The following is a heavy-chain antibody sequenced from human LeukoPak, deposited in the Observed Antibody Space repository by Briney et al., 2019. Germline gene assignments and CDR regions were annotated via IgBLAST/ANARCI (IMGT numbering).Heavy chain of an antibody. D-gene: IGHD1-1*01. CDR2: ISSSGSTI. CDR3: ARDLEA. J-gene: IGHJ5*02. V-gene: IGHV3-48*03. CDR1: GFTFSSYE. Sequence: PVGSLRLSCAASGFTFSSYEMNWVRQAPGKGLGWGSYISSSGSTIYYADSVKGRFTISRDNARNSLYLQMNSLRAKDTAVHYCARDLEAWGQGTLVTVSS.